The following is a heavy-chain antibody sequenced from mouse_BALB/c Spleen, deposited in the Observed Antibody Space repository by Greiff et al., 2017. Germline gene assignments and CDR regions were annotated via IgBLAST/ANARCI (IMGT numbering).Heavy chain of an antibody. J-gene: IGHJ3*01. Sequence: VKVVESGPGLVAPSQSLPITCPVPGFPLTDYGLSWIRQPPGKGLEWLGVIWGGGSTYYNSALKSRLSISKDNSKSQVFLKMNSLQTDDTAMYYCAKHDKYGNPWFAYWGQGTLVTVSA. CDR2: IWGGGST. V-gene: IGHV2-6-5*01. D-gene: IGHD2-10*02. CDR1: GFPLTDYG. CDR3: AKHDKYGNPWFAY.